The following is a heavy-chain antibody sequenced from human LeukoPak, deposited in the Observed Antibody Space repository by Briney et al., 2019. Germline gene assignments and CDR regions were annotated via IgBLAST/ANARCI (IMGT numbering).Heavy chain of an antibody. J-gene: IGHJ5*02. CDR2: IWSYGNFQ. CDR3: ASDNRPPES. V-gene: IGHV3-33*03. Sequence: GGSLRLPCAASGFPFTSYNMHWIRQAPGKGLEWVAFIWSYGNFQNPEDSVTGPFTVSRHNSKTTLSLHISSLRPQAPAVFYCASDNRPPESSGEGTLVTVSS. CDR1: GFPFTSYN.